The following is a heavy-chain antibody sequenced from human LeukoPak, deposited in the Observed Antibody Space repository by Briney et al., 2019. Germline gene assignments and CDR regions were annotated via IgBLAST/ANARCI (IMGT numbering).Heavy chain of an antibody. J-gene: IGHJ3*02. CDR3: ATAAYSSGWYVAFDI. V-gene: IGHV1-24*01. Sequence: ASVKVSCKVSGYTLTELSMHWVRQAPGIGLEWMGGFDPEDGETIYAQKFQGRVTMTEDTSTDTAYMELSSLRSEDTAVYYCATAAYSSGWYVAFDIWGQGTMVTVSS. CDR1: GYTLTELS. D-gene: IGHD6-19*01. CDR2: FDPEDGET.